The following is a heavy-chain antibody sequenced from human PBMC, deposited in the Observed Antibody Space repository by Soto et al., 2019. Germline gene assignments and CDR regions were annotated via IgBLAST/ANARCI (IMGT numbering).Heavy chain of an antibody. V-gene: IGHV4-4*02. D-gene: IGHD6-13*01. J-gene: IGHJ4*02. Sequence: QLQLQESGPGLVKPSGTLSLTWAVSGGSISSNNWWSWVRQPPGKGLEWIGEIYHSGSTNYNPSHKRRVAISVDKSKNQFSLTLSSVTAANTAVYYCARAAAAGTNFDYWGQGTLVTVSS. CDR1: GGSISSNNW. CDR2: IYHSGST. CDR3: ARAAAAGTNFDY.